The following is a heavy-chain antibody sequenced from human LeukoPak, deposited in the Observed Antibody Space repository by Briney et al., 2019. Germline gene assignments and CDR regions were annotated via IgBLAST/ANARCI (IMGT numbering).Heavy chain of an antibody. CDR3: ARGFFGDYYYYGMDV. CDR2: INPNSGDT. J-gene: IGHJ6*02. V-gene: IGHV1-2*02. CDR1: GYIFIDYY. D-gene: IGHD3-10*01. Sequence: ASVKVSCKASGYIFIDYYMYWVRQAPGQGLEWMGWINPNSGDTKYAQKFQGRVTMTRDTSISTAYMELSRLRSADTAVYYCARGFFGDYYYYGMDVWGRGTTVTVSS.